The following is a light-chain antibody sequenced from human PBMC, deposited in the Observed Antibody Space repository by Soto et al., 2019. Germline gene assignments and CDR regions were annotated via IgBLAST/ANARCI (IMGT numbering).Light chain of an antibody. V-gene: IGKV1-39*01. CDR1: ETINNY. CDR3: QQSYTTPWT. CDR2: AAS. J-gene: IGKJ1*01. Sequence: DIRMTQSPSSLSVCVGDGVTITCRASETINNYLNWYQQKPGRAPKLLIHAASTLQSGVPSRFSGSGSGTDFTLTISSLQPEDFATYSCQQSYTTPWTFGLGTKVDIK.